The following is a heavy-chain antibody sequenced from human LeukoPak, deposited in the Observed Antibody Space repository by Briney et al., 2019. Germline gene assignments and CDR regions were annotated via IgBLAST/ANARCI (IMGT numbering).Heavy chain of an antibody. Sequence: SETLSLTCTVSGGSISSGGYYWSWIRQHPGKGLEWIGYIYYSGSTNYNPSLKSRVTISVDTSKNQFSLKLSSVTAADTAVYYCARRPITGEIDDEQIAAAGSNWFDPWGQGTLVTVSS. CDR2: IYYSGST. J-gene: IGHJ5*02. D-gene: IGHD6-13*01. V-gene: IGHV4-31*03. CDR3: ARRPITGEIDDEQIAAAGSNWFDP. CDR1: GGSISSGGYY.